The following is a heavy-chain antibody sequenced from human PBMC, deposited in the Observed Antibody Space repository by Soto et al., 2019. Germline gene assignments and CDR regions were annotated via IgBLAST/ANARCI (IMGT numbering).Heavy chain of an antibody. CDR2: IYYSENT. CDR3: GSRTVTTFNAFDI. Sequence: QLQLQESGPGLVKPSETLSLTCTVSGASINRSKYYWGWIRQPPGQGLEGIGSIYYSENTYYNPSLKSRVTISLDTSKNQFSLKLSSVTAADTAVYYCGSRTVTTFNAFDIWGQGTMVTVSS. V-gene: IGHV4-39*01. CDR1: GASINRSKYY. D-gene: IGHD4-17*01. J-gene: IGHJ3*02.